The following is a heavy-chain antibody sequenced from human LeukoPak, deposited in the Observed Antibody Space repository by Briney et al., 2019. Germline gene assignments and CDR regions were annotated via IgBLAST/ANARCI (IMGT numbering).Heavy chain of an antibody. CDR2: IRYDGSNK. D-gene: IGHD3-16*02. J-gene: IGHJ4*02. CDR3: AKGDDYVWGSYRHLNYFDY. V-gene: IGHV3-30*02. Sequence: QPGGSLRLSCAASGFTFSSYGMHWVRQAPGKGLEWVAFIRYDGSNKYYADSVKGRFTISRDNSKNTLYLQMNSLRAEDTAVYYCAKGDDYVWGSYRHLNYFDYWGQGTLVTVSS. CDR1: GFTFSSYG.